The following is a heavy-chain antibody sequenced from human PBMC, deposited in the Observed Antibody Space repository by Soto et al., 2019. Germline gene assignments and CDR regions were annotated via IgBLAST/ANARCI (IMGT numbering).Heavy chain of an antibody. CDR2: MDYSGST. J-gene: IGHJ6*03. D-gene: IGHD6-13*01. CDR1: GASIRNYD. CDR3: ARTKVAAGDYYYYMDV. V-gene: IGHV4-59*08. Sequence: QVQLQESGPGLVKPSETLSLTCTVSGASIRNYDWSWIRQPPGKGLEWIGYMDYSGSTNYNPSLKRRVTISVDTAKSQFSLKLSSVTATDTAVYYCARTKVAAGDYYYYMDVWGKGTTVTVSS.